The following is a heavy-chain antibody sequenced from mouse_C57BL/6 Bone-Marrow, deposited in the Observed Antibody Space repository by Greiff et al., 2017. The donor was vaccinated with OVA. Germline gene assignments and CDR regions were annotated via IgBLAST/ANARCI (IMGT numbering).Heavy chain of an antibody. D-gene: IGHD3-1*01. J-gene: IGHJ3*01. CDR3: ATPGLGFAY. CDR2: ISDGGSYT. Sequence: DVMLVESGGGLVKPGGSLKLSCAASGFTFSSYAMSWVRQTPEKRLEWVATISDGGSYTYYPDNVKGRFTISRDNAKNNLYLQMSHLKSEDTAMYYCATPGLGFAYWGQGTLVTVSA. CDR1: GFTFSSYA. V-gene: IGHV5-4*03.